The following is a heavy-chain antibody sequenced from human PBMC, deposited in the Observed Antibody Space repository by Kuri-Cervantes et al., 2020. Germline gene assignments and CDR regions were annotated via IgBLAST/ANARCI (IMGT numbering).Heavy chain of an antibody. CDR3: AKLGYGDYTSLDAFDI. J-gene: IGHJ3*02. CDR1: GFIFDDYA. D-gene: IGHD4-17*01. V-gene: IGHV3-9*01. Sequence: LSLTCAASGFIFDDYAMHWVRQVPGKGLEWVSGISWNSGIIGYADSVKGRFTISRDNSKNTLYLQMNSLRAEDTAVYYCAKLGYGDYTSLDAFDIWGQGTMVTVSS. CDR2: ISWNSGII.